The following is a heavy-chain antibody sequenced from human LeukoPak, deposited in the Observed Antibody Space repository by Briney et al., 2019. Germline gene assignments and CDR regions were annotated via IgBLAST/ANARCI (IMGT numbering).Heavy chain of an antibody. Sequence: PGGSLRLSCAASGFTFSDYYMSWIRQAPGKGLEWVSYISSSGSTIYYADSVKGRFTISRDNAKNSLYLQMNSLRAGGTAVYYCARALSARTSCYDYWGQGTLVTVSS. CDR3: ARALSARTSCYDY. J-gene: IGHJ4*02. V-gene: IGHV3-11*01. CDR1: GFTFSDYY. CDR2: ISSSGSTI. D-gene: IGHD2-2*01.